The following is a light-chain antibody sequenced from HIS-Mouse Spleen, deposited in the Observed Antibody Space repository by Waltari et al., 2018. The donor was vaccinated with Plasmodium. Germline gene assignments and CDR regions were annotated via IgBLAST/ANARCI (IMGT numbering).Light chain of an antibody. CDR3: QSADSSGTPNWV. CDR2: KDS. J-gene: IGLJ3*02. V-gene: IGLV3-25*03. Sequence: SYELTQPPSVSVSPGQTARNPCSGDALPKQYAYWYQQKPGQAPVTVLYKDSERPSGIPERFSGSSSGTTVTLTISGVQAEDEADYYCQSADSSGTPNWVFGGGTKLTVL. CDR1: ALPKQY.